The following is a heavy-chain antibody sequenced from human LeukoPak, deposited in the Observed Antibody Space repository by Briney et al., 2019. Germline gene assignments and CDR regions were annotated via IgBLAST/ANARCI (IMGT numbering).Heavy chain of an antibody. Sequence: ASVKVSCXASGYTFTSYGISWVRQAPGQGLAWMGWISAYNGNTNYAQKLQGRVTMTTDTSTSTAYMELRSLRSDDTAVYYCARGGYCSSTSCYNAFDIWGQGTMVTVSS. CDR3: ARGGYCSSTSCYNAFDI. V-gene: IGHV1-18*01. D-gene: IGHD2-2*02. J-gene: IGHJ3*02. CDR2: ISAYNGNT. CDR1: GYTFTSYG.